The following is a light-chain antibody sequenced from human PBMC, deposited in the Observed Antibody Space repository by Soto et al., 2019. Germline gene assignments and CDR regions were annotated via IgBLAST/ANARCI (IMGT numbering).Light chain of an antibody. CDR2: DAS. CDR3: HQYAISPLT. J-gene: IGKJ1*01. CDR1: QTVGSNY. V-gene: IGKV3-20*01. Sequence: EIVLTQSPGTLSLSPGERATLSCRASQTVGSNYLAWYQQKPGQAPRLLIYDASCRATGIPDRFSGSGSGTDFTLTFSRLEPEDFAVYYCHQYAISPLTFGQGSMV.